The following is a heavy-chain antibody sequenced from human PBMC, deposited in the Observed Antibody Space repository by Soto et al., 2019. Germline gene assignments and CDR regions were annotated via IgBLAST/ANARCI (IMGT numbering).Heavy chain of an antibody. J-gene: IGHJ4*02. CDR3: AGTGGISS. CDR2: INPNSGGT. Sequence: QVQLVQSGPEVKKPGASVKVSCKASGYTFTDYYMQWVRQAHGQGLEWMGWINPNSGGTNSAPKFQGRVSMTRDTSISTAYLELSSLRSDDTAVYYCAGTGGISSWGQGTLVIVSS. V-gene: IGHV1-2*02. CDR1: GYTFTDYY. D-gene: IGHD1-26*01.